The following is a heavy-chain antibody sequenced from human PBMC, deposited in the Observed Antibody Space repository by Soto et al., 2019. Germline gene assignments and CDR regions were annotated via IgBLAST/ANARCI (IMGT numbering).Heavy chain of an antibody. CDR2: IYYSGTT. CDR3: ASGYCFSSSCSYLDL. J-gene: IGHJ2*01. D-gene: IGHD2-2*01. V-gene: IGHV4-31*03. CDR1: GGSINSGGSY. Sequence: QVQLQESGPGLVKPSQTLSLTCTVSGGSINSGGSYWSWIRQSPGKGLEWIGYIYYSGTTYYNPSLKSRVSISLDTSKNQFSLKLSSVTAADTAIYYCASGYCFSSSCSYLDLWGRGTLVTVSS.